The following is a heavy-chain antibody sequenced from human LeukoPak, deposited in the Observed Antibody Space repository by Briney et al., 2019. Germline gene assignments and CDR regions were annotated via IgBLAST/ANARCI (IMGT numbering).Heavy chain of an antibody. D-gene: IGHD6-13*01. V-gene: IGHV3-21*01. CDR2: ISSSSSYI. CDR3: ARGAQQLVHTFYYYYGMDV. Sequence: GGSLRLSCAASGFTFSNYSMNWVRQAPGKGLEWVSSISSSSSYIYYADSVKGRFTISRDNAKNSLYLQMNSLRAEDTAVYYCARGAQQLVHTFYYYYGMDVWGQGTTVTVSS. J-gene: IGHJ6*02. CDR1: GFTFSNYS.